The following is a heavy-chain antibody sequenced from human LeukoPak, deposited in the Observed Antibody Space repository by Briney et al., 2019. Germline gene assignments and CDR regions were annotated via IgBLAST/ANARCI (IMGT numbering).Heavy chain of an antibody. CDR1: GFTFSGYN. CDR3: ARAYCSSTTCYTSDAFDI. D-gene: IGHD2-2*02. Sequence: PGGSLRLSCAASGFTFSGYNMNWVRQAPGKWLEWVSSIDSSSSYMYYPDSVRGRFTISRDNAKNSLDLQMNSLRAEDTAVYFCARAYCSSTTCYTSDAFDIWGQGTMVTVSS. V-gene: IGHV3-21*01. J-gene: IGHJ3*02. CDR2: IDSSSSYM.